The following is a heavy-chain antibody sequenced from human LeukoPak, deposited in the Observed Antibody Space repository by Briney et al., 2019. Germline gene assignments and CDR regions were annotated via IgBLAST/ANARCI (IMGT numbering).Heavy chain of an antibody. V-gene: IGHV4-34*01. CDR1: GGSFSGYY. J-gene: IGHJ4*02. D-gene: IGHD1-26*01. Sequence: SETLSLTCAVYGGSFSGYYWSWIRQPPGKGLEWIGEINHSGSTNYNPSLKSRVTISVDTSKNQFSLKLSSVTAADTAVSYCARLKNSGTSLALQQDFDSWGQGTLVTVSS. CDR3: ARLKNSGTSLALQQDFDS. CDR2: INHSGST.